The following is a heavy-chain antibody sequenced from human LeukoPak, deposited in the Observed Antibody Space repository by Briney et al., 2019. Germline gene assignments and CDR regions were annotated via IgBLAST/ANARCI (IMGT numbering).Heavy chain of an antibody. CDR1: GGTFSSYA. D-gene: IGHD5-24*01. CDR3: ARVAMATMSGYYYYGMDV. Sequence: SVKGSCKASGGTFSSYAISWVRQAPGQGLEWMGRIIPIFGIANYAQKFQGRVTITADKSTSTAYMELSSLRSEDTAVYYCARVAMATMSGYYYYGMDVWGQGTTVTVSS. V-gene: IGHV1-69*04. CDR2: IIPIFGIA. J-gene: IGHJ6*02.